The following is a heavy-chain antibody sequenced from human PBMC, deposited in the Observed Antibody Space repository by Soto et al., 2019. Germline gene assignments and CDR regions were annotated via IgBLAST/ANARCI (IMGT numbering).Heavy chain of an antibody. CDR1: GDSVSSDNCY. V-gene: IGHV4-61*01. CDR3: ARDIRGYSRAFDY. J-gene: IGHJ4*02. CDR2: IYSSGST. D-gene: IGHD5-18*01. Sequence: LSLTCTVSGDSVSSDNCYWTWIRQPPGKGLEWIGYIYSSGSTNYNPSPKSRVTISVDTSRNQFSLKLTSVTAADTAVYYCARDIRGYSRAFDYWGQGTLVTVSS.